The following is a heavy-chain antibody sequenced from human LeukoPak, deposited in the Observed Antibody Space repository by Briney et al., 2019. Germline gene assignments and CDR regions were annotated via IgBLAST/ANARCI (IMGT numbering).Heavy chain of an antibody. CDR3: AKGSIVGATKGAFDI. CDR2: INPNSGGT. J-gene: IGHJ3*02. V-gene: IGHV1-2*02. Sequence: ASVKVSCKASGYTFTGYYMHWVRQAPGQGLEWMGWINPNSGGTNYAQKFQGRVTMTRDTSISTAYMELSSLRSEDTAVYYCAKGSIVGATKGAFDIWGQGTMVTVSS. D-gene: IGHD1-26*01. CDR1: GYTFTGYY.